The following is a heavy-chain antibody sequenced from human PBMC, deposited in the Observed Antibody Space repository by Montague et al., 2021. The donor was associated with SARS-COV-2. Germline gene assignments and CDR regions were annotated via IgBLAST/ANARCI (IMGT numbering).Heavy chain of an antibody. Sequence: IGCIYNNGSTYYNPSLKSRVTISVDTSKNQFSLKLSSVTAADTAVYYCARQENSSGWFKPDAFDIWGQGTMVTVSS. D-gene: IGHD6-19*01. V-gene: IGHV4-39*01. J-gene: IGHJ3*02. CDR2: IYNNGST. CDR3: ARQENSSGWFKPDAFDI.